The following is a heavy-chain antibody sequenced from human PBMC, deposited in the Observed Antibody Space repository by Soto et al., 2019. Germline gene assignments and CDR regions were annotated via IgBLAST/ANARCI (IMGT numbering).Heavy chain of an antibody. Sequence: GGSLRLSCAASGFIFRMYWMHWVRQSPGKGLVWISRIYNDGTYSDYADSVRGRFTISRDNVNDTLYLQMNNLRAEDSGLYYCTRGPRPISTGTGAYWGQGTQVTVS. V-gene: IGHV3-74*01. D-gene: IGHD3-10*01. CDR1: GFIFRMYW. CDR3: TRGPRPISTGTGAY. CDR2: IYNDGTYS. J-gene: IGHJ4*02.